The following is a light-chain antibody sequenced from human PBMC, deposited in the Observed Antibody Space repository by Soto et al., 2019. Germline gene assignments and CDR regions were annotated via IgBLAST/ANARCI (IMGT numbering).Light chain of an antibody. V-gene: IGKV3-15*01. CDR1: QSVSSN. J-gene: IGKJ3*01. Sequence: EIVMTQSPATLSVSPGERVTLSCRASQSVSSNFAWYQQKPGQAPRLLIYGASTRATGIPDRFSGSGSGTGFTLTISSLQSEDFAVYYCQQYDRWPFTFGPGTKVD. CDR2: GAS. CDR3: QQYDRWPFT.